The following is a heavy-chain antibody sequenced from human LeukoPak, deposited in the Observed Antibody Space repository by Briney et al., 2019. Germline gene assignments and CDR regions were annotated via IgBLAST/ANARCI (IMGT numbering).Heavy chain of an antibody. Sequence: PGGSLRLSCAAPGLSLSRFWMTWVRQAPGKGLEWVANINEDGSQKYYVDSVKGRFTISRDNAGNSLFLQLNTLRAEDTAVYYCASGGHVDYCGQGTLVIVS. CDR1: GLSLSRFW. CDR2: INEDGSQK. V-gene: IGHV3-7*01. D-gene: IGHD3-10*01. CDR3: ASGGHVDY. J-gene: IGHJ4*02.